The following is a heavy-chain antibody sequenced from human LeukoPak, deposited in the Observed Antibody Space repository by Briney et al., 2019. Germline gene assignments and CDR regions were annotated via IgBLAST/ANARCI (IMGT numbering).Heavy chain of an antibody. CDR1: GYSFTSYW. V-gene: IGHV5-51*01. D-gene: IGHD3-22*01. CDR3: ARHAGAFSDSSFLRNGIDY. CDR2: ISPGDSNT. J-gene: IGHJ4*02. Sequence: GESLKISCKGSGYSFTSYWIGWVRQLPGKGLEWMGIISPGDSNTRYSPSFQGQVTISADKSISTAYLQWSSLKASDTAMYYCARHAGAFSDSSFLRNGIDYWGQGTLVTVSS.